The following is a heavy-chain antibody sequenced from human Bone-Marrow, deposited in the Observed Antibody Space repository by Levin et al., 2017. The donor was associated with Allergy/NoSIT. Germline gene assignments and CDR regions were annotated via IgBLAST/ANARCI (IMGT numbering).Heavy chain of an antibody. D-gene: IGHD6-19*01. V-gene: IGHV3-66*01. J-gene: IGHJ3*02. CDR3: AKEGVRSSGWNDALDI. CDR1: GFTVSSNY. CDR2: IRSVGTT. Sequence: GGSLRLSCAASGFTVSSNYMSWVRQAPGRGLEWVSVIRSVGTTSHADSVKGRFTISRDNSKNTLYLQMNSLRVEDTAVYYCAKEGVRSSGWNDALDIWGEGTGVAVSS.